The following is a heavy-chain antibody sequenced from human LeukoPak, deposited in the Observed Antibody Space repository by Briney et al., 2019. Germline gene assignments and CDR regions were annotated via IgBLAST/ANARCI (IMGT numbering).Heavy chain of an antibody. V-gene: IGHV4-59*08. D-gene: IGHD4-11*01. CDR3: ARGDMTTPFDY. J-gene: IGHJ4*02. CDR1: GGSISSYY. CDR2: IYYSGST. Sequence: SETLSPTCTVSGGSISSYYWSWIRQPPGKGLEWIGYIYYSGSTNYNPSLKSRVTISVDTSKNQFSLKLSSVTAADTAVYYCARGDMTTPFDYWGQGTLVTVSS.